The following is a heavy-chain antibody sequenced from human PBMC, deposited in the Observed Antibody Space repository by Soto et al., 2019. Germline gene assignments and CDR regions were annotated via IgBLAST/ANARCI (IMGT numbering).Heavy chain of an antibody. CDR2: MNPNSGNT. V-gene: IGHV1-8*01. D-gene: IGHD3-3*01. J-gene: IGHJ6*03. CDR1: GYTFTSYD. Sequence: ASVKVSCKASGYTFTSYDINWVRQATGQGLEWMGWMNPNSGNTGYAQKFQGRVTMTRNTSISTAYMELSSLRSEDTAVYYCARVSDFWIYYYYMDVWGKGTTVTVSS. CDR3: ARVSDFWIYYYYMDV.